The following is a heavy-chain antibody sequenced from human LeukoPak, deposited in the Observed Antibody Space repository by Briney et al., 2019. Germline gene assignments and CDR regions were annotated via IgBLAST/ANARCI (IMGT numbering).Heavy chain of an antibody. CDR3: ARASLGGYLDY. CDR2: IYYSGST. V-gene: IGHV4-59*01. D-gene: IGHD7-27*01. J-gene: IGHJ4*02. CDR1: GGSISSYY. Sequence: SETLSLTCTVSGGSISSYYWSWIRQPPGKGLEWIGYIYYSGSTNYNPSLKSRVTISVDTSKNQFSLKLSSVTAADTAVYYCARASLGGYLDYWGQGTLVTVSS.